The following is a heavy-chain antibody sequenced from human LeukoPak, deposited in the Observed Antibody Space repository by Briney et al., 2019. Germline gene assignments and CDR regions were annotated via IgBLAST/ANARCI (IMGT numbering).Heavy chain of an antibody. J-gene: IGHJ5*02. D-gene: IGHD6-13*01. V-gene: IGHV4-4*07. CDR3: ARVSVTGLAAAGGWFDP. CDR2: IYTSGST. CDR1: GGSISSYY. Sequence: SETLSLTCTVSGGSISSYYWSWIRQPAGKGLEWIGRIYTSGSTNYNPSLKSRVTISVDKSKNQFSLKLSSVTAADTAVYYCARVSVTGLAAAGGWFDPWGQGTLVTVSS.